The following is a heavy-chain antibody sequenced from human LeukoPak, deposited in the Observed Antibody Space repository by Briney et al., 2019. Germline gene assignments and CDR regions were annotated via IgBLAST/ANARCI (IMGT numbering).Heavy chain of an antibody. J-gene: IGHJ5*02. V-gene: IGHV1-69*05. Sequence: ASVKVSCKASGGTFSSYAIIWVRQAPGQGLEWMGGIIPIFGTANYAQKFQGRVTITTDESTSTAYMELSSLRSEDTAVYYCARTPGVTRISERLGRGNLFDPWGQGTLVTVSS. D-gene: IGHD3-16*01. CDR3: ARTPGVTRISERLGRGNLFDP. CDR1: GGTFSSYA. CDR2: IIPIFGTA.